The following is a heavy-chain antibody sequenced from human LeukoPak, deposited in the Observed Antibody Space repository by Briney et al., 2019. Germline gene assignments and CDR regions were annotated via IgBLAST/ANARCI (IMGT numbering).Heavy chain of an antibody. Sequence: ASVKVSCKASGYTFTSYYMHWVRQAPGQGLEWMGWINPNSGDTNYAQKFQGRVTMTRDTSISTAYVELSGLRSDDTAVYSCAREGYCSVTSCPTDYWGQGSLVTVSS. V-gene: IGHV1-2*02. J-gene: IGHJ4*02. CDR1: GYTFTSYY. CDR2: INPNSGDT. CDR3: AREGYCSVTSCPTDY. D-gene: IGHD2-2*01.